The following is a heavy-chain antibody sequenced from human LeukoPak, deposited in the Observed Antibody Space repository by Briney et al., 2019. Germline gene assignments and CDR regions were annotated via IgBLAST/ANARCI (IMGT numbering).Heavy chain of an antibody. Sequence: GGSLSLSCAASGFTFSSYWMHWVRQAPGKGLVWVSRIDSDGSSTNYADSVKGRFTISRDNAKNTLYLQMNSLRAEDTAVYYCARDSTDYGDYGYWGQGTLVTVSS. D-gene: IGHD4-17*01. V-gene: IGHV3-74*01. J-gene: IGHJ4*02. CDR1: GFTFSSYW. CDR3: ARDSTDYGDYGY. CDR2: IDSDGSST.